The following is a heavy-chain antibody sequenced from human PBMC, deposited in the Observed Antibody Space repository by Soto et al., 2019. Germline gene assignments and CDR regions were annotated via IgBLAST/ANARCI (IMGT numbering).Heavy chain of an antibody. CDR1: GGSFSAYY. J-gene: IGHJ5*02. Sequence: SETLSLTCAVYGGSFSAYYLRWIRQPPGKGLEWIGDIRHSGGTRYNPSFKSRVTISVDTSNSQFSLKLTSVTAADRAVYYCARGRLYRVDCVCFYDAWGQGTPVTVSS. CDR3: ARGRLYRVDCVCFYDA. V-gene: IGHV4-34*01. D-gene: IGHD2-21*02. CDR2: IRHSGGT.